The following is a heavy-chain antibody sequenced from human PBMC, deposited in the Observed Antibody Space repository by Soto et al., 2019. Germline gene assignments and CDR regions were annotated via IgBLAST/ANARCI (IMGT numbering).Heavy chain of an antibody. V-gene: IGHV3-23*01. Sequence: PGGSLRLSCAASGFTFSSYAMSWVRQAPGKGLKWVSAISGSGGSTYYADSVKGRFTISRDNSKNTLYLQMNSLRAEDTAVYYCAKEPSSSCSLGYYYYYGMDVWGQGTTVTVSS. J-gene: IGHJ6*02. CDR2: ISGSGGST. CDR1: GFTFSSYA. CDR3: AKEPSSSCSLGYYYYYGMDV. D-gene: IGHD6-13*01.